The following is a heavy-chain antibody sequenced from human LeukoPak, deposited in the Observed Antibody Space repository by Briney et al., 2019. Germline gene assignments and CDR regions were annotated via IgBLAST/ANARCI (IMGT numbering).Heavy chain of an antibody. CDR1: GGSVSSGSYY. Sequence: SENLSLNCTVSGGSVSSGSYYWSWIRQPPGKGLEWIGYIYYSGSTNYNPSLKSRVTISVDTSKNQFSLKLSSVTAADTAVYYCARGTYYYDSSGYPGAFDIWGQGTMVTVSS. J-gene: IGHJ3*02. V-gene: IGHV4-61*01. CDR2: IYYSGST. CDR3: ARGTYYYDSSGYPGAFDI. D-gene: IGHD3-22*01.